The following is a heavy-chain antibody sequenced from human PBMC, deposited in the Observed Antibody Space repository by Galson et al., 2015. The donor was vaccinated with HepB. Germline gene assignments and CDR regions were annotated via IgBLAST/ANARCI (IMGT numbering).Heavy chain of an antibody. V-gene: IGHV3-30*04. Sequence: SLRLSCAASGFTFSSYAMNWVRQAPGKGLEWVAVLSSHGDNEYYADSVKGRFTISRDNSENTVYLQMHSLRVEDTAVYYCARRNWGGFDYWGQGAPVTVSS. J-gene: IGHJ4*02. CDR2: LSSHGDNE. D-gene: IGHD7-27*01. CDR1: GFTFSSYA. CDR3: ARRNWGGFDY.